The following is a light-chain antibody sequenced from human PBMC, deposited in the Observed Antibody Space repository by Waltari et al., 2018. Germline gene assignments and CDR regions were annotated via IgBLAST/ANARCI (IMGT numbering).Light chain of an antibody. CDR1: SGHSSYI. CDR3: ETWDSNTRV. CDR2: LEGSGSY. V-gene: IGLV4-60*03. J-gene: IGLJ1*01. Sequence: QPVLTQSSSASASLGSSVTLTCTLSSGHSSYIIACHQQQPGKAPRYLMKLEGSGSYNKGSGVPDRFSGSSSGADRYLTISNLQSEDEADYYCETWDSNTRVFGTGTKVTVL.